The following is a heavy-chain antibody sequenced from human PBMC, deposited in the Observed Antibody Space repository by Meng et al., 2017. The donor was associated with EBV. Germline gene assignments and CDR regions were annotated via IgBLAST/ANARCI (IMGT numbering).Heavy chain of an antibody. CDR3: ARDGRLYDTPSPFDY. Sequence: QVQLVQAGAEVKKPGASVKVSCKASGYTFTSYGISWVRQAPGQGLEWMGWISAYNGNTNYAQKLQGRVTTTTDTSTSTAYMELRSLRSDDTAVYYCARDGRLYDTPSPFDYWGQGTLVTVSS. V-gene: IGHV1-18*01. D-gene: IGHD3-22*01. CDR2: ISAYNGNT. J-gene: IGHJ4*02. CDR1: GYTFTSYG.